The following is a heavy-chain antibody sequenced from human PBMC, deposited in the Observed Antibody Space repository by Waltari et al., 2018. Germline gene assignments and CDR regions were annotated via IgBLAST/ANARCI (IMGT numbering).Heavy chain of an antibody. J-gene: IGHJ3*02. V-gene: IGHV4-59*01. CDR3: ARETGFWSGGNAIDI. D-gene: IGHD3-3*01. Sequence: QVQLQESGPGLVKPSETLSLTCTVSGGSISSYYWSWIRQPPGKGMEWIGYIYYSGSTNYNPSLKKRVTISVDTSKNQFSLKLSSVTAADTAVYYCARETGFWSGGNAIDIWGQGTMVTVSS. CDR1: GGSISSYY. CDR2: IYYSGST.